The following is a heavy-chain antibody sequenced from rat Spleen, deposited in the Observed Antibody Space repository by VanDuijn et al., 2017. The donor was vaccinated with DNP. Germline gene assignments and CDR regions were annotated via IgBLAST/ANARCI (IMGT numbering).Heavy chain of an antibody. V-gene: IGHV5-22*01. D-gene: IGHD1-4*01. CDR2: ISHAGGNT. CDR1: GFTFSDYY. J-gene: IGHJ2*01. CDR3: ARHPGITDYFDY. Sequence: EVQLVESGGGLVQPGRSLKLSCAASGFTFSDYYMAWVRQAPTKGLEWVAYISHAGGNTYYGDSVKGRFTISRDNAKSTLYLQMNSLRSEDTATYYCARHPGITDYFDYWGQGVMVTVSS.